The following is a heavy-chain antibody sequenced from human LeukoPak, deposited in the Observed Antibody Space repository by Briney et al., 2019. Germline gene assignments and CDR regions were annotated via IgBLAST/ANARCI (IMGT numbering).Heavy chain of an antibody. CDR2: IYYSGST. Sequence: SETLSLTCTVSGGFISSYYWSWIRQPPGKGLEWIGYIYYSGSTNYNPSLKSRVTISVDTSKNQFSLKLSSVTAADTAVYYCASHSYGFDWGQGTLVTVSS. V-gene: IGHV4-59*01. CDR3: ASHSYGFD. D-gene: IGHD5-18*01. J-gene: IGHJ4*02. CDR1: GGFISSYY.